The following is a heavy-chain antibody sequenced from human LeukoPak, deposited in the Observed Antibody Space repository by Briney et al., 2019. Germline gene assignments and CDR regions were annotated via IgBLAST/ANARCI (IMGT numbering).Heavy chain of an antibody. CDR3: ARDNKQLSAFDI. Sequence: PSETLSLTCTVSGGSISSGGYYWSWIRQHPGKGLEWIGYIYYSGSTYYNPSLKSRVTISVDTSKNQFSLKLSSVTAADTAVYYCARDNKQLSAFDIWGQGTMVTVSS. V-gene: IGHV4-31*03. J-gene: IGHJ3*02. CDR1: GGSISSGGYY. CDR2: IYYSGST. D-gene: IGHD6-13*01.